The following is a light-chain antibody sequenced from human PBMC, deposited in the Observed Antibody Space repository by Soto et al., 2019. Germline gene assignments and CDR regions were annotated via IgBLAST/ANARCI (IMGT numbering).Light chain of an antibody. CDR2: DVS. CDR3: SSYRTSSTPLV. V-gene: IGLV2-14*01. J-gene: IGLJ1*01. Sequence: QSALTQPASLSGSPGQSITISCTGTSSDVGSYNYVSWYQQHPGKAPKLIISDVSNRPSGVSNRFSGSKSGNTASLTISGLQADDEGDSYCSSYRTSSTPLVFGTGTKVTVL. CDR1: SSDVGSYNY.